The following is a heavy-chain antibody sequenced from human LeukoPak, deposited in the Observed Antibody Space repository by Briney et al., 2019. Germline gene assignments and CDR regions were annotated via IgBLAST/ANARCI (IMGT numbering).Heavy chain of an antibody. Sequence: SETLSLTCTVSGGSISSSSYYWGWIRQPPGKGLEWIGSIYYSGSTYYNPSLKSRVTISVDTSKNQFSLKLSSVTAADTAVYYCAREDYYDSSGYYLDCWGQGTLVTVSS. CDR2: IYYSGST. CDR1: GGSISSSSYY. D-gene: IGHD3-22*01. J-gene: IGHJ4*02. V-gene: IGHV4-39*07. CDR3: AREDYYDSSGYYLDC.